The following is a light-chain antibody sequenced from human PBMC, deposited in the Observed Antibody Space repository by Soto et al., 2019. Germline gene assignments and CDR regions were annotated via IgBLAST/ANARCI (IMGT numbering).Light chain of an antibody. J-gene: IGKJ5*01. Sequence: ETVMTQSPAALSVSPGERATLSCRASQSVSNNLAWYQQKPSQAPRLLIYGASTRATGLPARFSGSGSGTEFTLNISSLQSEDLVVYYCQQYKDWPPFTFGQGTRLEIK. CDR3: QQYKDWPPFT. CDR1: QSVSNN. V-gene: IGKV3-15*01. CDR2: GAS.